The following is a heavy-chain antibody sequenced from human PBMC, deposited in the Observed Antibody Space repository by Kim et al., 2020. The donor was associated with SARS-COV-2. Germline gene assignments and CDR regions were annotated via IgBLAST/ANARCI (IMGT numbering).Heavy chain of an antibody. Sequence: SADSVEGRFTISRDNSKNTLYLQMNSLRAEDTAVYYCAKSRGDSSSWHAYWGQGTLVTVSS. J-gene: IGHJ4*02. CDR3: AKSRGDSSSWHAY. V-gene: IGHV3-23*01. D-gene: IGHD6-13*01.